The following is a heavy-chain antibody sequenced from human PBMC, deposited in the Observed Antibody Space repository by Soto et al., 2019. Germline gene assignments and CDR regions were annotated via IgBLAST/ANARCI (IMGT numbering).Heavy chain of an antibody. CDR2: INHSGST. CDR1: GGSFSGYY. Sequence: SETLSLTCAVYGGSFSGYYWSWIRQPPGKGLEWIGEINHSGSTNYNPSLKSRVTISVDTSKNQFSLKLSSVTAADTAVYYCARVGGYSYGSDYWGQGTLVTVSS. CDR3: ARVGGYSYGSDY. V-gene: IGHV4-34*01. J-gene: IGHJ4*02. D-gene: IGHD5-18*01.